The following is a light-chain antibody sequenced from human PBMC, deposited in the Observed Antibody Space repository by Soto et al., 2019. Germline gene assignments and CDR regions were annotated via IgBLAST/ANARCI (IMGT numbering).Light chain of an antibody. CDR1: QNIGSQ. Sequence: EIVMTQSPATLSVSPGERATLSCRASQNIGSQLGWYQQKPGQTPRLLIYGASTRATGISGRFSGSGSGTDFTLTISNLQAEDFAGYYCQQYHEWPLTFGGGTKVEIK. V-gene: IGKV3D-15*01. CDR2: GAS. CDR3: QQYHEWPLT. J-gene: IGKJ4*01.